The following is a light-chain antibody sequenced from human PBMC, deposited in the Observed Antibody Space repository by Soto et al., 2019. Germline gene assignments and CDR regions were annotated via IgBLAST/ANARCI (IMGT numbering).Light chain of an antibody. CDR3: QQNYSTRWT. J-gene: IGKJ1*01. V-gene: IGKV1-39*01. CDR2: AAS. Sequence: GDRVTITCRASQSISSYLNWYQQKPGKAPKLLIYAASSLQSGVPSRFSGSGSGTDFTLTISSLQPEDFATYYCQQNYSTRWTFGQGTKVEIK. CDR1: QSISSY.